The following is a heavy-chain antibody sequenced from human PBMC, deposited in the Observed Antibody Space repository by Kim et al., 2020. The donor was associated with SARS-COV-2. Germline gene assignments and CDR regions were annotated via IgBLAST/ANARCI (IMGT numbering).Heavy chain of an antibody. CDR1: GFAFTNYG. Sequence: GGSLRLSCAASGFAFTNYGMAWVRQAPGKGLIWVSSISESGDATFYADSVQGRFTVSRDNSKNIMYLQMSSLRAEDTAVYFCAKHLERQSHFDSWGQGTLVTVSS. D-gene: IGHD1-1*01. V-gene: IGHV3-23*01. J-gene: IGHJ4*02. CDR2: ISESGDAT. CDR3: AKHLERQSHFDS.